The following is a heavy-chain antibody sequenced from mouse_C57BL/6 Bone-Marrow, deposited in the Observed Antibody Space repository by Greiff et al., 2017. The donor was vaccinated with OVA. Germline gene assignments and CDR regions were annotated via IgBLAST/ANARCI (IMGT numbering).Heavy chain of an antibody. J-gene: IGHJ2*01. CDR1: GFTFTNYY. Sequence: EVQVVESGGGLVQPGDSLSLSCAASGFTFTNYYMSWVRQPPGKALEWLAFIRNKPNGSTTEYSASVKGRFTISRDNSQSILYLPMNALRAEDRATYYCARYKGRVAVDYFDYWGQGTALTVSS. CDR3: ARYKGRVAVDYFDY. D-gene: IGHD1-1*01. CDR2: IRNKPNGSTT. V-gene: IGHV7-3*01.